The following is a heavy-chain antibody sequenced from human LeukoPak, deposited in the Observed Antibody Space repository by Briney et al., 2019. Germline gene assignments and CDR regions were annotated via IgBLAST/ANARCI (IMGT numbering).Heavy chain of an antibody. J-gene: IGHJ4*02. Sequence: PSETLSLTCTVSGGSICSGGYYWSWIRQPPGKGLEWIGYIYHSGSTYYNPSLKSRVTISIDRSTNQFSLRLSSVTAADTAVYYCARDGSSATYFDCWGQGTLVTVSS. D-gene: IGHD3-10*01. V-gene: IGHV4-30-2*01. CDR3: ARDGSSATYFDC. CDR2: IYHSGST. CDR1: GGSICSGGYY.